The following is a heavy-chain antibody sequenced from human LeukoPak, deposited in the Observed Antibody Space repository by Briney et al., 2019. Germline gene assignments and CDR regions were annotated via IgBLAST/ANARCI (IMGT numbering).Heavy chain of an antibody. D-gene: IGHD2-15*01. V-gene: IGHV3-48*01. CDR2: ISSSSSTI. Sequence: GGSLRLSCAASGFTFSSYSMNWVRQAPGKGLEWVSYISSSSSTIYYADSVKGRFTISRDNAKNSLYLQMNSLRAEDTAVYYCARGGPAATPTSNWFDPWGQGTLVTVSS. CDR3: ARGGPAATPTSNWFDP. CDR1: GFTFSSYS. J-gene: IGHJ5*02.